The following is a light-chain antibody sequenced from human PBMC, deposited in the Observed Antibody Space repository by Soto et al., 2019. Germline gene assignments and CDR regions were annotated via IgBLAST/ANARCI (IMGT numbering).Light chain of an antibody. CDR2: VVS. V-gene: IGLV2-14*01. Sequence: QSALAQPTSVSGSPGQSIAISCTGTSSDVGGYNYVSWHQQHPGKVPKVLISVVSNRPSGVSNRFSGSKSGNTASLTISGLQAEDEADYYCSSYRATSTPYVFGTGTKVTVL. CDR1: SSDVGGYNY. J-gene: IGLJ1*01. CDR3: SSYRATSTPYV.